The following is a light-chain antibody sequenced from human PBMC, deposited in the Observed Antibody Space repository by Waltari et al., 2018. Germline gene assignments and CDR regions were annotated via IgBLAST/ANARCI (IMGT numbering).Light chain of an antibody. Sequence: QSALTQPPSASGSPGQSVTISCTGTSSDVGVYNYVSWYQQHPGKAPKRMIYEVSQRPSGVPDRFSGSKSGNQASLTVSGLQAEDEADYYCSSYAGSNDVAFGGGTKLSVL. CDR2: EVS. CDR1: SSDVGVYNY. CDR3: SSYAGSNDVA. J-gene: IGLJ2*01. V-gene: IGLV2-8*01.